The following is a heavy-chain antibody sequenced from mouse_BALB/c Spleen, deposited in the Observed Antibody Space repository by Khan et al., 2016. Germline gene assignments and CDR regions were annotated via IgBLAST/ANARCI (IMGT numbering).Heavy chain of an antibody. CDR2: ITYSGST. D-gene: IGHD2-4*01. J-gene: IGHJ4*01. V-gene: IGHV3-2*02. CDR3: ARGDYDGTYYGMDY. CDR1: GYSITSDYA. Sequence: VQLKESGPGLVKPSQSLSLTCTVTGYSITSDYAWNWIRQFPGNKLEWMGYITYSGSTSYNPSLKSRISITRDTSHNQFFLQLKSVTTEDTATYYCARGDYDGTYYGMDYWGPGTSVTVSS.